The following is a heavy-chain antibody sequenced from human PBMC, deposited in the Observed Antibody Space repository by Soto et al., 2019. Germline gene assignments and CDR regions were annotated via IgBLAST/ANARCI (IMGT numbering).Heavy chain of an antibody. CDR3: ARDRQVVPASDAFDI. CDR2: IYYSGST. J-gene: IGHJ3*02. CDR1: GGSISSYY. D-gene: IGHD2-2*01. Sequence: TSETLSLTCTFSGGSISSYYWSWVRQPPGKGLEWIGYIYYSGSTNYNPSLKSRVTISVDTSKNQFSLKLSSVTAADTAVYYCARDRQVVPASDAFDIWGQGTMVTVSS. V-gene: IGHV4-59*01.